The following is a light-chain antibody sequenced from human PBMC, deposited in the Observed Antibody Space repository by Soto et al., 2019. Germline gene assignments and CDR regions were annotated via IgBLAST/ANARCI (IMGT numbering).Light chain of an antibody. CDR1: QSVSSSY. J-gene: IGKJ4*01. CDR2: DTS. CDR3: QHYVTWPLT. V-gene: IGKV3-20*01. Sequence: EIVLTQSPGTLYLSPGERATLSCRASQSVSSSYSAWYQQKPGQTPRLLIYDTSIRATCVPARFSGSRSGAEFTLTISILQSEDFAVYYCQHYVTWPLTLGGGTQVES.